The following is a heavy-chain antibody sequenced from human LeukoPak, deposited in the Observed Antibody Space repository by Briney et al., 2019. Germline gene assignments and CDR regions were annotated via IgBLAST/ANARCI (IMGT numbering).Heavy chain of an antibody. CDR2: INPNSGGT. D-gene: IGHD3-10*01. V-gene: IGHV1-2*02. CDR3: ASNKAGGSGSYSAYLY. J-gene: IGHJ4*02. Sequence: ASVKVSCKASGYTFTGYYMHWVRQAPGQGLEWMGWINPNSGGTNYAQKFQGRATMTRDTSISTAYMELSRLRSDDTAVYYCASNKAGGSGSYSAYLYWGQGTLVTVSS. CDR1: GYTFTGYY.